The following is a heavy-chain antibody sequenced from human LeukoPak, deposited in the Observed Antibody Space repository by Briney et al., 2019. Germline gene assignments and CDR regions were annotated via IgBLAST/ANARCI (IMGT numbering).Heavy chain of an antibody. Sequence: PGGSLRLSCAASGFTFSSYAMHWVRQAPGKGLEWVAVISYDGSNKYYADSVKGRFTISRDNSKNTLYLQMNSLRAEDTAVYYCARDYVNYYYGMDVWGQETTVTVSS. CDR3: ARDYVNYYYGMDV. CDR1: GFTFSSYA. J-gene: IGHJ6*02. D-gene: IGHD3-10*02. CDR2: ISYDGSNK. V-gene: IGHV3-30-3*01.